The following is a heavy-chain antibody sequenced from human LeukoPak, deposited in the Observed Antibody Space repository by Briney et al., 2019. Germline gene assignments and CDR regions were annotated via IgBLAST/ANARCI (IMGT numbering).Heavy chain of an antibody. Sequence: SETLSLTCSVSGGSVSGYDWSWIRQPPGKGLEWIGYIYFSGNTNYNPSLKSRVTISVDTSNNQFSLKLSSVTAADTAFYYCARRNIETSGYPATVFDSWGQGTLVTVSS. V-gene: IGHV4-59*08. CDR1: GGSVSGYD. D-gene: IGHD3-22*01. CDR2: IYFSGNT. J-gene: IGHJ4*02. CDR3: ARRNIETSGYPATVFDS.